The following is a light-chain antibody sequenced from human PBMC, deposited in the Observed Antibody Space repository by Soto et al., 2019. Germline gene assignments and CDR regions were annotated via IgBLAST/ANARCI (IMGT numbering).Light chain of an antibody. Sequence: QSALTQPPSASGSPGQSVTISCTGASSDIGAYNYVSWHQQHPGKAPKLMIYEVSNRPSGVSNRFSGSKSGNTASLTISGLQAEDEADYYCSSSTSSSTFVFGTGTKLTVL. CDR1: SSDIGAYNY. J-gene: IGLJ1*01. CDR3: SSSTSSSTFV. CDR2: EVS. V-gene: IGLV2-14*01.